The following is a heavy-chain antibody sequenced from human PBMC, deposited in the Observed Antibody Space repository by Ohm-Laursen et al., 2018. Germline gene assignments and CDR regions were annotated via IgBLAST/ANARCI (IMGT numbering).Heavy chain of an antibody. D-gene: IGHD4-17*01. J-gene: IGHJ4*02. CDR1: GFTFNTYA. Sequence: SLRLSCAASGFTFNTYAMHWVRQAPGKGPEWVAVIWYDGSNKYYPDSVKGRFTASRDNSKNMLYLQMNSLRAEDTAMYYCAKGSSYARFDYWGQGILVIVSS. V-gene: IGHV3-33*06. CDR3: AKGSSYARFDY. CDR2: IWYDGSNK.